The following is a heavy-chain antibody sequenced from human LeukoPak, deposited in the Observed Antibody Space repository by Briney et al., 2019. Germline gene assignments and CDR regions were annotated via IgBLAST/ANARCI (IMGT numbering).Heavy chain of an antibody. Sequence: ASVKVSCKASGYTFTSYDINWVRQATGQGLEWMGWMNPNSGNTGYAQKFQGRVTITRNTSISTAYMELSSLRSEDTDVYYCARGTYDFWSEVYYYYMDVWGKGTTVTVSS. J-gene: IGHJ6*03. CDR3: ARGTYDFWSEVYYYYMDV. V-gene: IGHV1-8*03. D-gene: IGHD3-3*01. CDR1: GYTFTSYD. CDR2: MNPNSGNT.